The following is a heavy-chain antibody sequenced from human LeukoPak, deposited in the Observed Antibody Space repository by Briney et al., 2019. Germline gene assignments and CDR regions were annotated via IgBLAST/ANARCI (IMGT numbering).Heavy chain of an antibody. D-gene: IGHD3-22*01. Sequence: SETLSLTCTVSGGSISSSSYYWGWIRQPPGKGLELIGSIYYSGSTYYNPSLKSRVTISVDTSKNQFSLKLSSVTAADTAVYYCASGYYYDSSGHYDYWGQGTLVTVSS. CDR2: IYYSGST. CDR3: ASGYYYDSSGHYDY. V-gene: IGHV4-39*01. CDR1: GGSISSSSYY. J-gene: IGHJ4*02.